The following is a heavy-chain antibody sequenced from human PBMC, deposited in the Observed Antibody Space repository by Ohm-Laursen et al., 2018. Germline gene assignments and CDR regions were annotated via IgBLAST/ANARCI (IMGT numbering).Heavy chain of an antibody. Sequence: SLRLSCAASGFIFSSYAMSWVRQAPGKGLEWVSGISDSGGSTYYADSVKGRFTISRDNAKNSLYLQMNSLRAEDTAVYYCARFEYSSGSKGAFDIWGQGTLVTVSS. CDR1: GFIFSSYA. CDR2: ISDSGGST. D-gene: IGHD3-22*01. J-gene: IGHJ3*02. CDR3: ARFEYSSGSKGAFDI. V-gene: IGHV3-23*01.